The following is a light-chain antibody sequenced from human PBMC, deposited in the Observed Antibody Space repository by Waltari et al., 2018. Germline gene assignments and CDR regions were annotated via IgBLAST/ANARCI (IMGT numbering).Light chain of an antibody. CDR3: QQYNNWPPIT. J-gene: IGKJ5*01. CDR2: GAS. V-gene: IGKV3-15*01. Sequence: EIVMTQSPATLSVSPGDRATLPCRASQSVGSNLASYQHKPGQAPRLLIYGASTRATGVPARFSGSGSATEFTLTISSLQSEDFAVYYCQQYNNWPPITFGQGTRLEIK. CDR1: QSVGSN.